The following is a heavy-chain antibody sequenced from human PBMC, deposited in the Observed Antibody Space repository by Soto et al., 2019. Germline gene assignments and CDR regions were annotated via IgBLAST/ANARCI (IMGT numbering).Heavy chain of an antibody. Sequence: SDTLSLTCTFYRFSITGYYWSWIRKPPGKGLEWIGYMYNTGSTVYNPSFKSRVTISVDTSKNQFSLKLNSVTAADTAVYYCARDLWGYCGTDCYPLDVWGQGTTVT. J-gene: IGHJ6*02. CDR3: ARDLWGYCGTDCYPLDV. D-gene: IGHD2-21*02. CDR2: MYNTGST. CDR1: RFSITGYY. V-gene: IGHV4-59*01.